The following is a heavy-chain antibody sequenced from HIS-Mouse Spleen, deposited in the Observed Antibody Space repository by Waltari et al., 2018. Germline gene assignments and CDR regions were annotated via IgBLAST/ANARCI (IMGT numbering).Heavy chain of an antibody. CDR1: GGSISSSSYY. Sequence: QLQLQESGPGLVKPSETLSLTCTVSGGSISSSSYYWGWIRQPPGKGLEWNGRIYYSGGTYYNPARKSRVTISVDTSKNQFSLKLSSVTAADTAVYYCAREIPYSSSWYDWYFDLWGRGTLVTVSS. V-gene: IGHV4-39*07. D-gene: IGHD6-13*01. J-gene: IGHJ2*01. CDR3: AREIPYSSSWYDWYFDL. CDR2: IYYSGGT.